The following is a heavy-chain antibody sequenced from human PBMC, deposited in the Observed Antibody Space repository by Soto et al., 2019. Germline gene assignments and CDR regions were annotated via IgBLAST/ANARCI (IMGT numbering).Heavy chain of an antibody. V-gene: IGHV4-39*01. Sequence: QLQLQESGPGLVKPSETLSLTCAVSGASISSSTYHWGWIRQPPGKGLEWVASIYYTGNTYYSPSLKSRATISIDTSKNHFSLKLSSVAAADTAVYYCARHLGPTGPNFWGQGTLVTVSS. CDR1: GASISSSTYH. CDR3: ARHLGPTGPNF. D-gene: IGHD1-26*01. CDR2: IYYTGNT. J-gene: IGHJ4*02.